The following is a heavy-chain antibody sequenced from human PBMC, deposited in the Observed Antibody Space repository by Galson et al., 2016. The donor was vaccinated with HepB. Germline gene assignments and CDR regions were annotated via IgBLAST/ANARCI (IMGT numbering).Heavy chain of an antibody. D-gene: IGHD3-10*01. CDR2: ISGSGGST. CDR3: ARDRSSGSGNFGY. J-gene: IGHJ4*02. Sequence: SLRLSCAASGFTFSSYAMSWVRQAPGKGLEWVSAISGSGGSTYYADSVKGRFTISRDNSKNTLYLQMDSLRAEDTAVYYCARDRSSGSGNFGYWGQGTLVTVAS. V-gene: IGHV3-23*01. CDR1: GFTFSSYA.